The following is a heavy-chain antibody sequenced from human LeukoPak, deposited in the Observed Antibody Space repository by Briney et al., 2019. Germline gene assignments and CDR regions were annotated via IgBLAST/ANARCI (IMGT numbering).Heavy chain of an antibody. D-gene: IGHD3-10*01. CDR3: ARLRITMVRGVMVFDY. Sequence: GESLKISCKGSGYSFTSFWIGWVRQMPGKGLEWMGIIYPGDSDTRYSPSFQGQVTISADKSISTAYLQWSSLKASGTAMYYCARLRITMVRGVMVFDYWGQGTLVTVSS. CDR1: GYSFTSFW. J-gene: IGHJ4*02. V-gene: IGHV5-51*01. CDR2: IYPGDSDT.